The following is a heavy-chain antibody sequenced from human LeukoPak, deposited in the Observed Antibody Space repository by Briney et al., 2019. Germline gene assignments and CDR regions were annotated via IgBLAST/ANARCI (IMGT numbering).Heavy chain of an antibody. CDR2: ISSSSSTI. J-gene: IGHJ4*02. V-gene: IGHV3-48*02. CDR1: GFTFSSYS. CDR3: ARGGTYCFDGCYGTKY. D-gene: IGHD2-21*02. Sequence: GGSLRLSCAASGFTFSSYSMNWVRQAPGKGLEWVSYISSSSSTIYYADSVKGRFTISRDNAKSSVFLQMNSLRDEDTAIYYCARGGTYCFDGCYGTKYWGQGILVTVSS.